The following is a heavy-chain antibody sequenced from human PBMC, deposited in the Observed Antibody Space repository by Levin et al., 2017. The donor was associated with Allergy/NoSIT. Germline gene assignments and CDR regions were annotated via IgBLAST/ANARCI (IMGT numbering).Heavy chain of an antibody. CDR2: VNCNSGDT. D-gene: IGHD4-17*01. V-gene: IGHV1-2*02. CDR1: GYTFTDHY. CDR3: ARNDYGDYVQDFDY. J-gene: IGHJ4*02. Sequence: ASVKVSCKAAGYTFTDHYMHWVRQAPGQGLEWMGWVNCNSGDTHYAQKFQDRVTMTRDTSITTAYIEVSSLRFDDTALYFCARNDYGDYVQDFDYWGQGTLVTVSS.